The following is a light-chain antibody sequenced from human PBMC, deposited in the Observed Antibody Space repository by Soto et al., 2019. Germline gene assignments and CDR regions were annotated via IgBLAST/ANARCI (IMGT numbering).Light chain of an antibody. V-gene: IGLV2-14*01. CDR3: SSYTSSSPYV. Sequence: QSARTQPASVSGSPGQSITISCTGTSSDVGGYNYVSWYQQHPGKAPKLMIYDVSNRPSGVSNRFSGSKSGNTASLTISGLQAEDEADYYCSSYTSSSPYVFGTGTKVTVL. J-gene: IGLJ1*01. CDR2: DVS. CDR1: SSDVGGYNY.